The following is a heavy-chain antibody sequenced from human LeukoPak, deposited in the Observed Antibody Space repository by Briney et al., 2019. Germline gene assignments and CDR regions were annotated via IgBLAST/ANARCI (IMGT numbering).Heavy chain of an antibody. CDR2: INSDGSST. CDR3: AKGGGYEAQYYYYYMDV. J-gene: IGHJ6*03. Sequence: GGSLRLPCAASGFTFSSYWMHWVRQAPGKGLVWVSRINSDGSSTSYADSVKGRFTISRDNAKNTLYLQMNSLRAEDTAVFYCAKGGGYEAQYYYYYMDVWGKGTTVTISS. D-gene: IGHD5-12*01. V-gene: IGHV3-74*01. CDR1: GFTFSSYW.